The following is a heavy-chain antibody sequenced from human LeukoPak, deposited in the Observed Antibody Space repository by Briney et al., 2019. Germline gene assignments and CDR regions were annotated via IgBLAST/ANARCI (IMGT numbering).Heavy chain of an antibody. CDR1: GFTFSSYS. V-gene: IGHV3-21*01. Sequence: GGSLRLSCAASGFTFSSYSMNWVRQAPGKGLEWVSSISSSTSYIYYADSVKGRFTISRDNAKNSLYLQMNSLRAEDTAVYYCARTVAATYGNWFDPWGQGTLATVSS. CDR3: ARTVAATYGNWFDP. D-gene: IGHD2-15*01. J-gene: IGHJ5*02. CDR2: ISSSTSYI.